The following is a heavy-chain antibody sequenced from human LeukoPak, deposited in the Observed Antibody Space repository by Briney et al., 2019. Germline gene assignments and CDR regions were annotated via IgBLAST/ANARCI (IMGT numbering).Heavy chain of an antibody. D-gene: IGHD1-7*01. CDR3: ARQSFIAGDNWNYVLNGDDALDI. J-gene: IGHJ3*02. V-gene: IGHV1-18*01. Sequence: ASVKVSCKASGYTFSRYGITWVRQAPGQGLEWMGWITAYDGNTNFAQNFQARVNITTDTSTNTAYMELRSLRSDDTAVYYCARQSFIAGDNWNYVLNGDDALDIWGQGTMVTVSS. CDR2: ITAYDGNT. CDR1: GYTFSRYG.